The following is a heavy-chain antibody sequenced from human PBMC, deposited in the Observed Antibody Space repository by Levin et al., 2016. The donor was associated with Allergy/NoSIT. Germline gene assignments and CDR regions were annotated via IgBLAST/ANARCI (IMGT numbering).Heavy chain of an antibody. Sequence: ASVKVSCKASGGTFSSYTISWVRQAPGQGLEWMGWISAYNGNTNYAQKLQGRVTMTTDTSTSTAYMELRSLRSDDTAVYYCARDRSDYRHYYYGMDVWGQGTTVTVSS. CDR2: ISAYNGNT. CDR1: GGTFSSYT. V-gene: IGHV1-18*01. CDR3: ARDRSDYRHYYYGMDV. J-gene: IGHJ6*02. D-gene: IGHD4-11*01.